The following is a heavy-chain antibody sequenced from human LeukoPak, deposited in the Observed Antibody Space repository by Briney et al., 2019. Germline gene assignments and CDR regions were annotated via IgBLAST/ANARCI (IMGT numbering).Heavy chain of an antibody. CDR2: IDYNGNT. J-gene: IGHJ4*02. CDR3: ARLAKCDGNCYSFDL. D-gene: IGHD2-21*02. Sequence: SETLSLTCDVSGDSISSHPWSWIPQPPGKGLDYIGFIDYNGNTNYNPSLKSRVTISLDIFKNQFSLNLNSVSAADAAVYCCARLAKCDGNCYSFDLWGQGMLVTVSS. V-gene: IGHV4-59*11. CDR1: GDSISSHP.